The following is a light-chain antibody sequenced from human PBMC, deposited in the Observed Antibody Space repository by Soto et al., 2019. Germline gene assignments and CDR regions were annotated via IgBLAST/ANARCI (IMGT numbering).Light chain of an antibody. CDR2: AVS. CDR1: SSDLDGYNY. J-gene: IGLJ2*01. Sequence: QSALTQPASVSGSPGQSITISCTGTSSDLDGYNYVSWYQQCPGKAPKLMIYAVSNRPSGVSDRFSGSKSGHTASLTISGLQAEDKADYFCASYRSSTLLFGGGTKLTVL. V-gene: IGLV2-14*01. CDR3: ASYRSSTLL.